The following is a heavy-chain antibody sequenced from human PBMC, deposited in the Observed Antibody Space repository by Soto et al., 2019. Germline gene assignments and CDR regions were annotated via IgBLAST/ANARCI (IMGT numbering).Heavy chain of an antibody. V-gene: IGHV1-8*01. CDR3: ARGTGYTSALPP. CDR2: RNPKGNSA. D-gene: IGHD3-9*01. J-gene: IGHJ5*02. Sequence: QLVQSGAEVKKPGASVKLSCKASGYTFSNYDINWLRQATGQGLEWMGLRNPKGNSAGYAQKFHGRVTMTRHTSISAAYMALSSLSSEETAGYYCARGTGYTSALPPWGQGNVVTVSS. CDR1: GYTFSNYD.